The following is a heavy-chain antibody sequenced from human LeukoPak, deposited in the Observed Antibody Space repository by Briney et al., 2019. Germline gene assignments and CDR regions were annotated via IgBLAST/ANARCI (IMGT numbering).Heavy chain of an antibody. CDR3: ARGLVVVTAEWFDP. V-gene: IGHV4-34*01. D-gene: IGHD2-21*02. CDR1: GGSFSGYY. J-gene: IGHJ5*02. CDR2: INHSGST. Sequence: SETLSLTCAVYGGSFSGYYWSWIRQPPGKGLEWIGEINHSGSTNYNPPLKSRVTISVDTSKNQFSLKLSSVTAADTAVYYCARGLVVVTAEWFDPWGQGTLVTVSS.